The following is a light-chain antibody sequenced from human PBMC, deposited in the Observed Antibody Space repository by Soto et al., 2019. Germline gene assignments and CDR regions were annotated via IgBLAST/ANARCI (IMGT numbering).Light chain of an antibody. Sequence: QSALTQPASVSGSPGQSVTVSCTGTSSDVGGYKYVSWYQQHPGKGPKLIIYEVSNRPSGVSNRFSGSKSGNTASLTISGLQAEDEADYYCSSYTSSSTLLYVFGTGTKVTVL. CDR3: SSYTSSSTLLYV. CDR1: SSDVGGYKY. V-gene: IGLV2-14*01. CDR2: EVS. J-gene: IGLJ1*01.